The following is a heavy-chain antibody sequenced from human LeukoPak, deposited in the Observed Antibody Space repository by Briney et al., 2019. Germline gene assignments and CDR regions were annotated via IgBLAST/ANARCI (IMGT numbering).Heavy chain of an antibody. V-gene: IGHV1-18*01. D-gene: IGHD1-14*01. J-gene: IGHJ6*02. CDR2: ISAYNGNT. CDR1: GYTFTSYG. CDR3: ARVIRKGTYYYYGMDV. Sequence: ASVKVSCKASGYTFTSYGISWVRQAPGQGLEWMGWISAYNGNTSYAQKLQGRVTMTTDTSTSTAYVELRSLRSDDTAVYYCARVIRKGTYYYYGMDVWGQGTTVTVSS.